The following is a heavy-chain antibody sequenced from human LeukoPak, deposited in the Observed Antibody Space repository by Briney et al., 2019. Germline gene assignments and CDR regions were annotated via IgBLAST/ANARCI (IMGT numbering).Heavy chain of an antibody. D-gene: IGHD6-19*01. CDR2: IYPGDSDT. V-gene: IGHV5-51*01. CDR1: GYSFTSYW. Sequence: GESLKISCKGSGYSFTSYWIGWVRQMPGKGLEWMGIIYPGDSDTRSSPSFQGQVTISADKSISTAYLQWSSLKASDTAMYYCARHGLGSSGNYYYYYGMDVWGQGTTVTVSS. CDR3: ARHGLGSSGNYYYYYGMDV. J-gene: IGHJ6*02.